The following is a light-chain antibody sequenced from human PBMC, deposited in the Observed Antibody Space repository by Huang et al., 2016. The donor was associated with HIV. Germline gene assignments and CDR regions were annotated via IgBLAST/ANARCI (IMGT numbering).Light chain of an antibody. CDR1: QDIGTY. CDR2: GSS. J-gene: IGKJ5*01. V-gene: IGKV1-39*01. CDR3: HQTYTISS. Sequence: DIQMTQSPSSLSASVGDSVTITCRTSQDIGTYLNWYQQRPGKAPNLLIYGSSTVQSGVPSRVSGGGSGTEFTLTINGLQPDDFGIYYWHQTYTISSFGQGTRLDTK.